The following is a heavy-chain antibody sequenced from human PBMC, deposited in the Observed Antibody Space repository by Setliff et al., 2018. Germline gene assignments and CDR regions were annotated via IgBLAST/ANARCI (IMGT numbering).Heavy chain of an antibody. Sequence: SVKVSCKASGDTFSRHSFSWVRQAPGQGLEWMGGFIPTLGTASYAQRFQSRVTITADESTSTTYMELSSLRSEDTAVYYCARGPSPTVTPSRLIYFYHMDVWGTGTTVTVSS. D-gene: IGHD4-17*01. CDR2: FIPTLGTA. CDR1: GDTFSRHS. J-gene: IGHJ6*03. CDR3: ARGPSPTVTPSRLIYFYHMDV. V-gene: IGHV1-69*13.